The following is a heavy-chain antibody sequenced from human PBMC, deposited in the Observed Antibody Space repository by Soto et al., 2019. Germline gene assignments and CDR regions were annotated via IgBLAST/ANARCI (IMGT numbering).Heavy chain of an antibody. Sequence: ASVKVSCKAPRDTFTSYYINWVRQAPGQGLAWMGVINPHGGSTAYAQKFKGRVTLTRDTSASTVYMEVSSLTSEDTAMYYCARSSGGNFGIIIEGTNWFDPWGQGTLVTVSS. CDR1: RDTFTSYY. CDR2: INPHGGST. CDR3: ARSSGGNFGIIIEGTNWFDP. J-gene: IGHJ5*02. V-gene: IGHV1-46*01. D-gene: IGHD1-26*01.